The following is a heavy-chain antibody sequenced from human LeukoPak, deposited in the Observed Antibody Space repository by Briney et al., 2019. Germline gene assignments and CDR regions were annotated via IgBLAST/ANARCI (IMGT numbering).Heavy chain of an antibody. CDR3: ARGRRGGVGY. CDR1: GRSISSSSYY. J-gene: IGHJ4*02. CDR2: IYYSGST. D-gene: IGHD2-21*01. Sequence: SETLSLTCTVSGRSISSSSYYWGWIRQPPGKGLEWIGSIYYSGSTYYNPSLKSRVTISVDTSRNQFSLKLSSVTAADTAVYYCARGRRGGVGYWGQGTLVTVSS. V-gene: IGHV4-39*01.